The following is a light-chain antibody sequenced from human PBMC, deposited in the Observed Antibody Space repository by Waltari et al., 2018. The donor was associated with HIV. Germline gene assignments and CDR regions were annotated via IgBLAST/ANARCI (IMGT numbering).Light chain of an antibody. Sequence: QSALTQPASVSGSPGQSITISCTGTSSDDGVYNLFSWYQQHPGKAPKLMIYEVSKRPSGVSNRFSGSKSGNTASLTISGLQAEDEADYYCCAYAGSTTYVIFGGGTKLTVL. CDR3: CAYAGSTTYVI. CDR2: EVS. CDR1: SSDDGVYNL. J-gene: IGLJ2*01. V-gene: IGLV2-23*02.